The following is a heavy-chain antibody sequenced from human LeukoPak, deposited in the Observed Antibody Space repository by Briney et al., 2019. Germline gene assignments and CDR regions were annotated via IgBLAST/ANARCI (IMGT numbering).Heavy chain of an antibody. CDR2: ISAGGGST. J-gene: IGHJ6*02. Sequence: PGGSLRLSCAASGFTFSSYAMSWVRQAPGKGLEWVSSISAGGGSTDYADSVKGRFTISRDTSNITLYLLMNSLRVEDTAIYYCAKSGGRTGGYYGMDVWGQGTTVTVSS. CDR1: GFTFSSYA. D-gene: IGHD2-8*02. CDR3: AKSGGRTGGYYGMDV. V-gene: IGHV3-23*01.